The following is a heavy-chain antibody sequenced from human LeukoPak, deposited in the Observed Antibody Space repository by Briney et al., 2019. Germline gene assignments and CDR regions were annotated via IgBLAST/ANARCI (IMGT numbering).Heavy chain of an antibody. V-gene: IGHV1-2*06. CDR2: INPNSGGT. D-gene: IGHD6-13*01. CDR3: ARADSSNWDAKYFFDY. J-gene: IGHJ4*02. CDR1: GYTFTGYY. Sequence: ASVNVSCKASGYTFTGYYIHWVRQAPGQGLEWMGRINPNSGGTNYAQRFQGRVTMTRDTSISTAYMELSRLRSDDTAVYYCARADSSNWDAKYFFDYWGQGTLVTVSS.